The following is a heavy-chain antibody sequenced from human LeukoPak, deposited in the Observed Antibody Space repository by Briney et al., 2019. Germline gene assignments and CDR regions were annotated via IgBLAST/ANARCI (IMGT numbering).Heavy chain of an antibody. V-gene: IGHV3-7*01. D-gene: IGHD3-3*01. CDR1: GFTFGTYS. J-gene: IGHJ4*02. CDR3: ARETVFGVVVPTYYFDY. Sequence: GGSLRLSCAASGFTFGTYSMTWVRQAPGKGLEWVANINQDGSETLYVDSVKGRFTVSRDNAKKSLYLQMNLLRAEDTAVYYCARETVFGVVVPTYYFDYWGQGILVTVSS. CDR2: INQDGSET.